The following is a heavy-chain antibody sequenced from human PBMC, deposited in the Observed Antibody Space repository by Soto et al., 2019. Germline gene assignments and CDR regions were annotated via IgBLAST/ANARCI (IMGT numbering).Heavy chain of an antibody. J-gene: IGHJ6*02. CDR3: VRDLGSSWYPSYYYGMDV. Sequence: ASVKVSCKASGYTFTSYGISWVRQAPGQGLEWMGWISAYNGNTNYAQKLQGRVTMTTDTSTSTAYMELRSLRSDDTAVYYCVRDLGSSWYPSYYYGMDVWGQGTTVTVSS. V-gene: IGHV1-18*04. D-gene: IGHD6-13*01. CDR1: GYTFTSYG. CDR2: ISAYNGNT.